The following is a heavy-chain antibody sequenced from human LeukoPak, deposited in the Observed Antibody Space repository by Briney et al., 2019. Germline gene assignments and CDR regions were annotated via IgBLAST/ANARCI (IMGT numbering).Heavy chain of an antibody. V-gene: IGHV3-30*02. J-gene: IGHJ6*03. D-gene: IGHD6-13*01. CDR3: AKEQSSSWYSALIGDYYYYYMDV. Sequence: GGSLRLSCAASGFTFSTSGMHWVRQAPGKGLEWVAFIRYDGRNKYYADSLKGRFTISRDNSKNTLYLQMNSLRAEDTAVYYCAKEQSSSWYSALIGDYYYYYMDVWGKGTTVTISS. CDR1: GFTFSTSG. CDR2: IRYDGRNK.